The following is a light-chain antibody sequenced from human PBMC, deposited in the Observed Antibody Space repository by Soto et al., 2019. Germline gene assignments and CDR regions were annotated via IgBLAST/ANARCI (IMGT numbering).Light chain of an antibody. CDR1: QNILHSNANNY. V-gene: IGKV2-28*01. Sequence: DIVMTQSPLSLPVTPGEPASISCRSSQNILHSNANNYLNWYLQTPGRSHKLPIYLGSYRASGVPDGCRGSGSSKDFTLEISRVEADYVGVYCCLHTLRTPLTFGGGTKVE. CDR2: LGS. CDR3: LHTLRTPLT. J-gene: IGKJ4*01.